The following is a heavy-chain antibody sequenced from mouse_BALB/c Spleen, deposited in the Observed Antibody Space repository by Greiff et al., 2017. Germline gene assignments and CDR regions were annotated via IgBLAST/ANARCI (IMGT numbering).Heavy chain of an antibody. V-gene: IGHV5-6-5*01. CDR1: GFTFSSYA. CDR2: ISSGGST. CDR3: ARGYYYGSSYYFDY. D-gene: IGHD1-1*01. Sequence: EVQRVESGGGLVKPGGSLKLSCAASGFTFSSYAMSWVRQTPEKRLEWVASISSGGSTYYPDSVKGRFTISRDNARNILYLQMSSLRSEDTAMYYCARGYYYGSSYYFDYWGQGTTLTVSS. J-gene: IGHJ2*01.